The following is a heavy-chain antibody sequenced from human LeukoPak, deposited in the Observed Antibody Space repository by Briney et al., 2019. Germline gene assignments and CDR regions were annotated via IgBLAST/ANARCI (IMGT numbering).Heavy chain of an antibody. V-gene: IGHV1-2*02. CDR3: ARIDSSGYYHTDY. CDR2: INPNSGGT. J-gene: IGHJ4*02. CDR1: GYTFTGYY. Sequence: ASVKVSCKASGYTFTGYYMHWVRQAPGQGLEWMGWINPNSGGTNYAQKFQGRVTMTRDTSISTAYMELSRLRSDDTAVYYCARIDSSGYYHTDYWGQGTLVTVSS. D-gene: IGHD3-22*01.